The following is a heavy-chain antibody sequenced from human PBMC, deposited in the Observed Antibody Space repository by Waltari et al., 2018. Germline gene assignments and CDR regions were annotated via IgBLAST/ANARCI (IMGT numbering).Heavy chain of an antibody. J-gene: IGHJ3*02. CDR3: ARHEMGSGATWAFDI. D-gene: IGHD3-3*01. CDR2: IDQSGRT. CDR1: GYSISSGHY. V-gene: IGHV4-38-2*01. Sequence: QVQLQESGPGLVKPSETLSLTCAVSGYSISSGHYWGWIRQPPGKGRGWLGRIDQSGRTYSTPSLKSRVTISVDTSKTQFSLKLSSVTAADTAVYYCARHEMGSGATWAFDIWGQGTMVTVSS.